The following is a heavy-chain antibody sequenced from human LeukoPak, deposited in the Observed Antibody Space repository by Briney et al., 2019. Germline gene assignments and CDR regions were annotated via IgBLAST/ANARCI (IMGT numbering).Heavy chain of an antibody. CDR1: GGSISSYF. CDR2: IYNSGST. CDR3: ASADGSGWYYFDS. Sequence: SETLSLTCTVSGGSISSYFWSWIRQPPEKGLEWIGYIYNSGSTNYNPSLKSRVTISVDTSKNQFSLKLTSVTAADTAVYYCASADGSGWYYFDSWGQGTLVTVSS. V-gene: IGHV4-59*01. D-gene: IGHD6-19*01. J-gene: IGHJ4*02.